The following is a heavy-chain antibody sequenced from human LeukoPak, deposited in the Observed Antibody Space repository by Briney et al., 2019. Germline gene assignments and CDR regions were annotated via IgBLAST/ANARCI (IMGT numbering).Heavy chain of an antibody. V-gene: IGHV3-21*01. CDR3: ARASGGWDLDY. J-gene: IGHJ4*01. Sequence: RGSLRLSRAASGFTFNVFHMNWVRQAPGKGLDWISSITSSGTYITYADLIQGGFTISSDNAKKLFHLQMNTLTPDDTALYYCARASGGWDLDYWGHGTLVIVSS. D-gene: IGHD1-26*01. CDR1: GFTFNVFH. CDR2: ITSSGTYI.